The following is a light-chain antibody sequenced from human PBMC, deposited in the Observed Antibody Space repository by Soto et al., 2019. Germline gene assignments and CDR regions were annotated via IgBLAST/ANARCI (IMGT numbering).Light chain of an antibody. Sequence: EIVLTQSPGTLSLSPGEGTTLSCTASQNLSSSYLAWYQQRPGQPPRLLMYGASGRATGIPGRFSGSGSGTDFTLTISSVEPEDFAVYYCQQYGSSPYTFGRGTKLDIK. CDR1: QNLSSSY. V-gene: IGKV3-20*01. CDR3: QQYGSSPYT. CDR2: GAS. J-gene: IGKJ2*01.